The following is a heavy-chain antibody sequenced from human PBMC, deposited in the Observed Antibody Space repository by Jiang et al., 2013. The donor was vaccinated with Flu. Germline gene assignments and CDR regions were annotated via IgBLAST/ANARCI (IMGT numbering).Heavy chain of an antibody. D-gene: IGHD5-12*01. V-gene: IGHV4-59*01. CDR2: IFYSGST. CDR3: VGGYGVNDY. Sequence: PGLVKPSETLSLTCTVSGGSITSYYWSWIRQPPGKGLEWIGDIFYSGSTNYNPSLTSRVTISIDTSKNQLSLRLNSVTAADTAVYYCVGGYGVNDYWGQGTLVTVSS. J-gene: IGHJ4*02. CDR1: GGSITSYY.